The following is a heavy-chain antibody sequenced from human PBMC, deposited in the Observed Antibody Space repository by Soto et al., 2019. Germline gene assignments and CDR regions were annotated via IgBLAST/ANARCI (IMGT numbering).Heavy chain of an antibody. Sequence: GESLKISCKGSGYSFTSYWISWVRQMPGKGLEWMGRIDPSDSYTNYSPSFQGHVTISADKSISTAYLQWSSLKASDTAMYYCARQATYSRVIDYWGQGTLVTVPS. D-gene: IGHD6-13*01. CDR1: GYSFTSYW. J-gene: IGHJ4*02. V-gene: IGHV5-10-1*01. CDR3: ARQATYSRVIDY. CDR2: IDPSDSYT.